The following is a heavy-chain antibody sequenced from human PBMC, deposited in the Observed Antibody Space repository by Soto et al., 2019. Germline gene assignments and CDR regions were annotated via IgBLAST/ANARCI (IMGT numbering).Heavy chain of an antibody. J-gene: IGHJ4*02. V-gene: IGHV4-59*08. Sequence: ASETLSLTCTVSGGSISSYYWSWIRQPPGKGLEWIGYIYYSGSTNYNPSLKSRVTISVDTSKNQFSLKLSSVTAADTAVYYCARRKGYGDFDYWGQGTLVTVSS. CDR1: GGSISSYY. CDR3: ARRKGYGDFDY. CDR2: IYYSGST. D-gene: IGHD5-12*01.